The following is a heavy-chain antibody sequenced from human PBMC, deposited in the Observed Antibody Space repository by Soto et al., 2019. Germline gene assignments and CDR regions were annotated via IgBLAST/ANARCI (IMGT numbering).Heavy chain of an antibody. Sequence: SVQVSFKASAYTFPSYAMNWVRQAPGQRLEWMGWINAGNGNTKYSQNFQGRVTITRDTSASTAYMELSSLRSEDTAVYYCARGFSSGRPNSFDPWGQGTLVTVSS. CDR2: INAGNGNT. D-gene: IGHD6-19*01. CDR1: AYTFPSYA. CDR3: ARGFSSGRPNSFDP. J-gene: IGHJ5*02. V-gene: IGHV1-3*01.